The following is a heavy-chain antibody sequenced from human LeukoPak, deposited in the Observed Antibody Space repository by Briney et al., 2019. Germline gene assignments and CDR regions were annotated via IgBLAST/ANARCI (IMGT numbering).Heavy chain of an antibody. CDR2: ISYDGSNK. D-gene: IGHD1-26*01. V-gene: IGHV3-30-3*01. CDR1: GFTFSSYA. Sequence: GGSLRLSCAASGFTFSSYAMSWVRQAPGRGPEWVAVISYDGSNKYYADSVKGRFTISRDNSKNTLYLQMNSLRAEDTAVYYCARGSYYLDYWGQGTLVTVSS. CDR3: ARGSYYLDY. J-gene: IGHJ4*02.